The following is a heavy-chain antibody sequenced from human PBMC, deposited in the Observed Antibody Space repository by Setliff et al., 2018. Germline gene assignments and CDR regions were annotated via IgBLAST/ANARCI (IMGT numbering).Heavy chain of an antibody. J-gene: IGHJ6*02. V-gene: IGHV3-7*03. CDR2: TKTDGSEK. D-gene: IGHD3-22*01. CDR1: GFTFSNYW. CDR3: AKELRITMIVVVNYYGMDV. Sequence: AGGSLRLSCAASGFTFSNYWMSWVRQAPGKGLECVANTKTDGSEKYYADSVKGRFTISRDNSKNTLYLQMNSLRAEDTAVYYCAKELRITMIVVVNYYGMDVWGQGTTVTVSS.